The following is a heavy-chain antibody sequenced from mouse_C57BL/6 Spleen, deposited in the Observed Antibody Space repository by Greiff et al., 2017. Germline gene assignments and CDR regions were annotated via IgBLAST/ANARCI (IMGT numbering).Heavy chain of an antibody. Sequence: EVMLVESGGGLVKPGGSLKLSCAASGFTFSSYTMSWVRQTPEKRLEWVATIRGGGGNTYSTDSVKGRFTISRDNAKNTLYLQLSSLRSEDSALYYCARRNWYFDVWGTGTTVTVSS. J-gene: IGHJ1*03. CDR3: ARRNWYFDV. CDR2: IRGGGGNT. V-gene: IGHV5-9*01. CDR1: GFTFSSYT.